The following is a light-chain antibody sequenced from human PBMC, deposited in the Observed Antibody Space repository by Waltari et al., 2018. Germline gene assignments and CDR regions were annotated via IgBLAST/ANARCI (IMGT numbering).Light chain of an antibody. CDR3: QQYVDYWT. CDR2: RAS. CDR1: EDINKW. Sequence: IQMTQSPSNLSASVGDTVTITCRTSEDINKWLTWYQQKPGQAPRVLMYRASRLETGVPSRFSGSGSGIEFTLTINSLQPDDFATYYCQQYVDYWTFGQGTKVEVK. V-gene: IGKV1-5*03. J-gene: IGKJ1*01.